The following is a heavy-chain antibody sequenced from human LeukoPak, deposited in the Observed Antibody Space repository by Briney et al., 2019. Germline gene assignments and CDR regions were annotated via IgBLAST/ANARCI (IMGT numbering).Heavy chain of an antibody. D-gene: IGHD2-2*01. J-gene: IGHJ4*02. CDR3: ASFSTDY. CDR2: IKQDGSEK. Sequence: PGGSLRLSCAASGFTVSSNYMSWVRQAPGKGLEWVANIKQDGSEKYYVDSVKGRFTISRDNAKNSLYLQMNSLRAEDTAVYYCASFSTDYWGQGTLVTVSS. CDR1: GFTVSSNY. V-gene: IGHV3-7*01.